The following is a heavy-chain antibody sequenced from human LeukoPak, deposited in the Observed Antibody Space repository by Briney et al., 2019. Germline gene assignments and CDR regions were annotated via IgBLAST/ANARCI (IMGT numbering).Heavy chain of an antibody. CDR2: IIPIPDIA. J-gene: IGHJ4*02. CDR3: ARDLIAARACDY. Sequence: ASVKVSCEASGGTFSSYAISWVRQAPGQGLEWMGRIIPIPDIANYAQKFQGRVTITADKSTSTAYMELSSLRSEDTAVYYCARDLIAARACDYWGQGTLVTVSS. CDR1: GGTFSSYA. V-gene: IGHV1-69*04. D-gene: IGHD6-6*01.